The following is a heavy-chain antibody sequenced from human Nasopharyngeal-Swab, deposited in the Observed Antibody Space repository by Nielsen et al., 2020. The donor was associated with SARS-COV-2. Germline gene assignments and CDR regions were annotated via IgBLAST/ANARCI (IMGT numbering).Heavy chain of an antibody. J-gene: IGHJ6*03. V-gene: IGHV1-8*01. D-gene: IGHD3-16*01. CDR3: ERGEERGRVVVYYYYMDV. CDR1: GYTFTSYD. Sequence: ASVKVSCKASGYTFTSYDINWVRQATGQGLEWMGWMNPNSGNTGYAQKFQGRVTMTRNTSISTAYMELSSLRSEDTAGDDWERGEERGRVVVYYYYMDVWGKGTTVTVSS. CDR2: MNPNSGNT.